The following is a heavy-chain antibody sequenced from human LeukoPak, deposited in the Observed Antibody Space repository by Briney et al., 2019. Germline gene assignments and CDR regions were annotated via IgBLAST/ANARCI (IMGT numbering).Heavy chain of an antibody. V-gene: IGHV4-59*08. D-gene: IGHD5-12*01. CDR3: ARHVEWIRMGLDAFDI. Sequence: SGTLSLTCTVSGGSISSYYWSWIRQPPGKGLEWIGYIYYSGSTNYNPSLKSRVTISVDTSKNQFSLKLSSVTAADTAVYYCARHVEWIRMGLDAFDIWGQGTMVTVSS. CDR2: IYYSGST. CDR1: GGSISSYY. J-gene: IGHJ3*02.